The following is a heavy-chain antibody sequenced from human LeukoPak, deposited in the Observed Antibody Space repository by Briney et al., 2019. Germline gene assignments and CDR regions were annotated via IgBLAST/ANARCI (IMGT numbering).Heavy chain of an antibody. D-gene: IGHD3-16*01. CDR1: GDTFLSYG. V-gene: IGHV1-69*06. CDR3: ATTTLGDGWLQSDH. Sequence: SVKVSCKASGDTFLSYGINWVRQAPGQGLEWMGRVIPIFGTTSYAQKFQGRVVINADKSTSTAYMELSDLRSDDTAVFYCATTTLGDGWLQSDHWGQGTLVTVPS. J-gene: IGHJ4*02. CDR2: VIPIFGTT.